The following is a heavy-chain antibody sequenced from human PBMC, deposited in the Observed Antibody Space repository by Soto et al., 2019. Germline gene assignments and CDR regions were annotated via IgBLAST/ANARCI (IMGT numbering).Heavy chain of an antibody. Sequence: GGSLRLSCAAPGVTFSSYSMNWVLQAPGKGLAWFSYISNSSSTIYYADSVKGRFTISRDNAKNSLYRQMNSLRDEDTAVYYCASPEGYSYGSPFDYWGQGTLVTVSS. J-gene: IGHJ4*02. CDR3: ASPEGYSYGSPFDY. D-gene: IGHD5-18*01. V-gene: IGHV3-48*02. CDR2: ISNSSSTI. CDR1: GVTFSSYS.